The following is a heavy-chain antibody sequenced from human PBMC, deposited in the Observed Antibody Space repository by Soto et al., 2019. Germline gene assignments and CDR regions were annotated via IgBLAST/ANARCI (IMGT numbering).Heavy chain of an antibody. D-gene: IGHD2-2*01. CDR3: ATVFAEIVVVPAASGMDV. CDR2: INPNSGGT. Sequence: QVQLVQSGAEVKKPGASVKVSCKASGYTFTGYYMHWVRQAPGQGLEWMGWINPNSGGTNYAQKFQGRVTMTRDTSISTAYMELSRLRSADTAVDYCATVFAEIVVVPAASGMDVWGQGTTVTVSS. CDR1: GYTFTGYY. V-gene: IGHV1-2*02. J-gene: IGHJ6*02.